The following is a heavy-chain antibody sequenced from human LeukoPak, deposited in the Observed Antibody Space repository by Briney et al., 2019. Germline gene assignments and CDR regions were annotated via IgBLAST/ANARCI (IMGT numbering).Heavy chain of an antibody. CDR1: GGSISSGSYY. V-gene: IGHV4-61*02. J-gene: IGHJ5*02. CDR3: ARERGYSGYDFAGDWFDP. Sequence: SETLSLTCTVSGGSISSGSYYWSWIRQPAGKELEWIGRIYTSGSTNYNPSLKSRVTISVDTSKNQFSLKLSSVTAADTAVYYCARERGYSGYDFAGDWFDPWGQGTLVTVSS. D-gene: IGHD5-12*01. CDR2: IYTSGST.